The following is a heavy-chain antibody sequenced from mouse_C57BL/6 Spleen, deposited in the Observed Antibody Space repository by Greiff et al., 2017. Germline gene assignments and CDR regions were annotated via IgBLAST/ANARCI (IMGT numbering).Heavy chain of an antibody. J-gene: IGHJ1*03. D-gene: IGHD2-1*01. CDR3: TGYGNYLYFDV. Sequence: EVKLMESGGGLVQPGGSMKLSCVASGFTFSNYWMNWVRQSPEKGLEWVAQIRLKSDNYATHYAESVKGRFTISRDDSKSSVYLQMNNLRAEDTGIYYCTGYGNYLYFDVWGTGTTVTVSS. V-gene: IGHV6-3*01. CDR2: IRLKSDNYAT. CDR1: GFTFSNYW.